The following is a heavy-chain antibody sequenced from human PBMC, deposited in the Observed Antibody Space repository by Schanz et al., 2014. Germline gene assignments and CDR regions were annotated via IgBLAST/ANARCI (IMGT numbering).Heavy chain of an antibody. CDR1: GFTVSSNH. CDR2: IYSGIGA. CDR3: AREQIMAAAGLVDY. D-gene: IGHD6-13*01. J-gene: IGHJ4*01. V-gene: IGHV3-66*01. Sequence: EGQLAESGGGLVQPGGSLRLSCAVSGFTVSSNHMSWVRQAPGKGLEWVSVIYSGIGAYYADSVKDRFTVSRDNSKNTVYLQMNRLRAEDTAVHYCAREQIMAAAGLVDYWGHGTLVTVSS.